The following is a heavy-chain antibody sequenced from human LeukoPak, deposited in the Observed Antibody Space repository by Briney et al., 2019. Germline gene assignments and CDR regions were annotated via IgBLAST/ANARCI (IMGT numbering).Heavy chain of an antibody. D-gene: IGHD4-23*01. CDR1: GGTFSDYL. CDR2: INDSGSS. CDR3: ARGPDGGNAIRY. Sequence: SETLSLTCAASGGTFSDYLWTWIRQPPGKGLEWIGGINDSGSSNYNPSLKSRVTISVDTSKRQVSVKLSSVTAADTAVHYRARGPDGGNAIRYWGHGTLVTVSS. V-gene: IGHV4-34*01. J-gene: IGHJ4*01.